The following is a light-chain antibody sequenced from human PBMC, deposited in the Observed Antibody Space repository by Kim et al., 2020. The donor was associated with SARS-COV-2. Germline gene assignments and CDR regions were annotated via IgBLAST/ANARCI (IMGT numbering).Light chain of an antibody. CDR1: SSDVGAYSY. Sequence: QSALTQPPSASGSPGQSVTISCTGTSSDVGAYSYVSWYQQHPGKAPKLMIYEVIKRPSGVPDRFSGSKSGNTASLTVSGLHAEDEADYYCSSYAGGNDVVFGGGTQLTVL. CDR2: EVI. J-gene: IGLJ2*01. CDR3: SSYAGGNDVV. V-gene: IGLV2-8*01.